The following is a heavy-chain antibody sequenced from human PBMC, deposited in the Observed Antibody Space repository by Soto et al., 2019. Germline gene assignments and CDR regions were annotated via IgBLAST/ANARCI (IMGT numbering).Heavy chain of an antibody. D-gene: IGHD6-6*01. CDR2: IHHSGTT. J-gene: IGHJ6*02. CDR1: GGSITSHSW. V-gene: IGHV4-4*02. Sequence: SETLSLTCAVSGGSITSHSWWSWVRQPPGKGLEWIGEIHHSGTTNYNPSLKSRVTISLDTSKNQLSLKLSSVTAADTAVYYCARGSSIAGLYYGMDVWGQGTTVTVSS. CDR3: ARGSSIAGLYYGMDV.